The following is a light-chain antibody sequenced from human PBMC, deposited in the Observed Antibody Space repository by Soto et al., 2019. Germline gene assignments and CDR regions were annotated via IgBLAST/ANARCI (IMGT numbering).Light chain of an antibody. CDR1: QDIANY. J-gene: IGKJ4*01. CDR2: DAF. Sequence: DIQMTQSPSSLSASVGDRVTITCQASQDIANYVNWYQQKPGKAPKLLIYDAFSLETGVPSRFSGTMSGTDFTFTISSLQPEDIATYYCQQYYNLRTFGGGTKVEIK. CDR3: QQYYNLRT. V-gene: IGKV1-33*01.